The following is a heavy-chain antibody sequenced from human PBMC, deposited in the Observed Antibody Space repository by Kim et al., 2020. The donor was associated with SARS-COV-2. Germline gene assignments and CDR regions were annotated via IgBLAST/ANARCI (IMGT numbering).Heavy chain of an antibody. J-gene: IGHJ4*02. Sequence: AHSVQCRFTISRDNSKNTLYLRMNSLRAEATAVYYCAKEYVAAPMYYFDYWAQGTLVTVSS. CDR3: AKEYVAAPMYYFDY. D-gene: IGHD6-13*01. V-gene: IGHV3-23*01.